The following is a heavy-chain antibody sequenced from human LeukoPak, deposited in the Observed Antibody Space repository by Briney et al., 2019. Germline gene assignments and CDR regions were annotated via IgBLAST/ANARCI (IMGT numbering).Heavy chain of an antibody. J-gene: IGHJ4*02. CDR2: IYYSGST. D-gene: IGHD3-3*01. CDR1: GGSISSGDYY. Sequence: SETLSLTCTVSGGSISSGDYYWSWIRQPPGKGLEWIGYIYYSGSTYYNPSLKSRVTLSVDTSKNQFSLKLSSVTAADTAVYYCARVEGISSFDYWGQGTLVTVSS. CDR3: ARVEGISSFDY. V-gene: IGHV4-30-4*08.